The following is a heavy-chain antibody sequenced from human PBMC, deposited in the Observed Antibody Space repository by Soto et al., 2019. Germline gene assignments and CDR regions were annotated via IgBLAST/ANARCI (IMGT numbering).Heavy chain of an antibody. J-gene: IGHJ6*02. D-gene: IGHD3-22*01. CDR1: GGSISSYY. CDR3: ARDLDYYDSSGYYGMDV. Sequence: PEETLSLTCTVSGGSISSYYWSWIRQPPGKGLEWIGYIYYSGSTNYNPSLKSRVTISVDTSKNQFSLKLSSVTAADTAVYYCARDLDYYDSSGYYGMDVWGQGTTVTVSS. V-gene: IGHV4-59*01. CDR2: IYYSGST.